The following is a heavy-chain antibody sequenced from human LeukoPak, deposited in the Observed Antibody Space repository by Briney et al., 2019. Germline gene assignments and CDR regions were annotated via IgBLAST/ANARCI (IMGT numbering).Heavy chain of an antibody. V-gene: IGHV4-59*12. CDR1: GGSISSYY. CDR3: ARDRTGVVPAAASYYYYYYMDV. CDR2: IYYSGST. Sequence: PSETLSLTCTVSGGSISSYYWSWIRQPPGKGLEWIGYIYYSGSTNYNPSLKSRVTISVDTSKNQFSLKLSSVTAADTAVYYCARDRTGVVPAAASYYYYYYMDVWGKGTTVTISS. D-gene: IGHD2-2*01. J-gene: IGHJ6*03.